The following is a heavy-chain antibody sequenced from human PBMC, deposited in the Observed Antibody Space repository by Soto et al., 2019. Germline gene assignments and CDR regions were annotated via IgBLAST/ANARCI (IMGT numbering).Heavy chain of an antibody. V-gene: IGHV1-8*01. CDR3: ARGHRIAARLSLGY. CDR2: TNPNSGNT. CDR1: GYTFTSYD. J-gene: IGHJ4*02. Sequence: ASVKVSCKASGYTFTSYDINWVRQATGQGLEWMGWTNPNSGNTGYAQKFQGRVTMTRNTSISTAYMELSSLRSEDTAVYYCARGHRIAARLSLGYWGQGTLVTVSS. D-gene: IGHD6-6*01.